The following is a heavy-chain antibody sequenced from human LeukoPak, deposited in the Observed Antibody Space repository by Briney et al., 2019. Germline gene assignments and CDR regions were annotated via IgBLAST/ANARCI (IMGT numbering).Heavy chain of an antibody. V-gene: IGHV3-23*01. Sequence: PGGSLRLSCAASGFTFSSYAMSWVRQAPGKGLEWVSAFSGSGGSTYYADSVKGRFTISRDNSKNTLYLQMNSLRAEDTAVYYCAKYDSSGYYFLTPYFDYWGQGTLVTVSS. D-gene: IGHD3-22*01. CDR2: FSGSGGST. CDR1: GFTFSSYA. CDR3: AKYDSSGYYFLTPYFDY. J-gene: IGHJ4*02.